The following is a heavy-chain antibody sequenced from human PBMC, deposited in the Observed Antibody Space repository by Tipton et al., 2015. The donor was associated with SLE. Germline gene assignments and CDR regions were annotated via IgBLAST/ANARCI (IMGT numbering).Heavy chain of an antibody. J-gene: IGHJ4*02. CDR2: IRSKAYGGTT. CDR3: TRVVSSSWVDY. CDR1: GFTFGDYA. D-gene: IGHD6-13*01. Sequence: SLRLSCTASGFTFGDYAMSWVRQAPGKGLEWGGFIRSKAYGGTTEYAASVKGRFTISRDDSKSIAYLQMNSLKTEDTAVYYCTRVVSSSWVDYWGQGTLVTVSS. V-gene: IGHV3-49*04.